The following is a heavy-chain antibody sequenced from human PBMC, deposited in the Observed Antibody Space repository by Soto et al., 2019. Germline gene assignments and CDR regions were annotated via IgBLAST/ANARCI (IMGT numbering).Heavy chain of an antibody. V-gene: IGHV1-69*02. CDR2: IIPILGIA. CDR3: ARGAEYYYYMDV. Sequence: QVQLVQSGAEVKKPGSSVKVSCKASGGTFSSYTISWVRQAPGQGLEWMGRIIPILGIANYAQKFQGRATITADKSKSTAYMELSRLRYEDTAVYYCARGAEYYYYMDVWGKGTTVTVSS. CDR1: GGTFSSYT. J-gene: IGHJ6*03. D-gene: IGHD1-26*01.